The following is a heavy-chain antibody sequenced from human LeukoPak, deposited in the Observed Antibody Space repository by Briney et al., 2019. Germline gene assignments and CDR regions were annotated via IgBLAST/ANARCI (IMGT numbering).Heavy chain of an antibody. CDR2: ISSSSSYI. J-gene: IGHJ3*02. Sequence: GGSLRLSCAASGFTFSSFAMSWVRQAPGKGLEWVSSISSSSSYIYYADSVKGRFTISRDNAKNSLYLQMNSLRAEDTAVYYCASARAAFDIWGQGTMVTVSS. CDR1: GFTFSSFA. V-gene: IGHV3-21*01. CDR3: ASARAAFDI.